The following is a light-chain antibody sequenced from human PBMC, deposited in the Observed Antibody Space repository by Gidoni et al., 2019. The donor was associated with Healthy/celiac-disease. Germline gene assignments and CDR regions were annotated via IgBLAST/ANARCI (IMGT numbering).Light chain of an antibody. J-gene: IGKJ1*01. Sequence: ATLSCRASQSVSSYLAWYQQKPGQAPRLLIYDAANRATGIPARFSGSGSGTDFTLTISSLEPEDFAVYYCQQRSNWPPWTFGQGTKVEIK. CDR1: QSVSSY. CDR3: QQRSNWPPWT. V-gene: IGKV3-11*01. CDR2: DAA.